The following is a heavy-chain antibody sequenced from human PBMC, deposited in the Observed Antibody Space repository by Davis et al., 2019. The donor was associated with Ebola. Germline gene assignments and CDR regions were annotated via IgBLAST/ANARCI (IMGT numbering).Heavy chain of an antibody. CDR1: GGSISSSSYY. V-gene: IGHV4-39*02. J-gene: IGHJ6*02. D-gene: IGHD2-15*01. CDR3: ARDRIVVVAGSYYYGMDV. Sequence: MPSETLSLTCTVSGGSISSSSYYWGWIRQPPGKGLEWIGSIYYSGSTYYNPSLKSRVTISVDTSKNQFSLKLSSVTAADTAVYYCARDRIVVVAGSYYYGMDVWGQGTTVTVSS. CDR2: IYYSGST.